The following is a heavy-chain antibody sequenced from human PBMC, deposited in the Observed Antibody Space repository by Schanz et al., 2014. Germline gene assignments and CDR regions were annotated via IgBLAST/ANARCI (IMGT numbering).Heavy chain of an antibody. J-gene: IGHJ5*02. V-gene: IGHV4-59*08. D-gene: IGHD6-19*01. Sequence: QVQLQESGPGLVKPSETLSLTCSVSGGSIRTYFWAWIRQPPGKGLEWIGFIYYSGSTNYNPSLKSRVTLPFDMSKNHFALTLTSVTAADTGVYYCARQYSGWSRFDPWGQGIRVTVSS. CDR1: GGSIRTYF. CDR2: IYYSGST. CDR3: ARQYSGWSRFDP.